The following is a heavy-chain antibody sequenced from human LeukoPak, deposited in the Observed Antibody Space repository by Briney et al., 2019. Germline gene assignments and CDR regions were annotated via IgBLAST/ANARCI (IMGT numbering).Heavy chain of an antibody. Sequence: GGSLRLSCAASGFTFSSYGMHWVRQAPGKGLEWVAFIRYDGSNKYYADSVKGRFTISRDNSKNTLYLQMNSLRAEDTAVYYCAKDPSSIAAAGTDYWGQGTLVTVSS. CDR2: IRYDGSNK. J-gene: IGHJ4*02. V-gene: IGHV3-30*02. D-gene: IGHD6-13*01. CDR3: AKDPSSIAAAGTDY. CDR1: GFTFSSYG.